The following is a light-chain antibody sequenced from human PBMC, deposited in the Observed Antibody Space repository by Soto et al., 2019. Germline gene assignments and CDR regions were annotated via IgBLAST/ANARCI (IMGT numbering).Light chain of an antibody. V-gene: IGKV3-20*01. CDR3: QQYGSFALT. Sequence: EIVLTQSPGTLSFSPGERATLSCRSSQSVSGSYLAWYQQKPGQAPRLLIYGASSRATGIPDRFSGSGSGTDFTLTISRLEPEDFAVYYCQQYGSFALTFGGGTTVDIK. J-gene: IGKJ4*01. CDR2: GAS. CDR1: QSVSGSY.